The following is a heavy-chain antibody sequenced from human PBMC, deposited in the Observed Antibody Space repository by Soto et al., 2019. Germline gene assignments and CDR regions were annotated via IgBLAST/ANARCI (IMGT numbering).Heavy chain of an antibody. Sequence: QLQLQESGPGLVKPSETLSLTCTVSGGSISSSSYYWGWIRQPPGKGLEWIGSIYYSGSTYYNPSLKGRVTISVDTSKNQFSLKLSSVTAADTAVYYCARQTSYYYDSSGYYYYLDYWGQGTLVTVSS. CDR1: GGSISSSSYY. J-gene: IGHJ4*02. V-gene: IGHV4-39*01. D-gene: IGHD3-22*01. CDR3: ARQTSYYYDSSGYYYYLDY. CDR2: IYYSGST.